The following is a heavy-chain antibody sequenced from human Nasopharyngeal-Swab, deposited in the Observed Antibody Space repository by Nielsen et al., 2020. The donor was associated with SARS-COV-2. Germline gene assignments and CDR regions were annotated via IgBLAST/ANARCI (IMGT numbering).Heavy chain of an antibody. CDR2: INPSGGST. CDR1: GYTFTSYY. Sequence: ASVKVSCKASGYTFTSYYMHWVRQAPGQGLEWMGIINPSGGSTSYAQKFQGRVTMTRDTSTSTVYTELSSLRSEDTAVYYCARDPYCSSTSCYPRVYYYYMDVWGKGTTVTVSS. V-gene: IGHV1-46*01. CDR3: ARDPYCSSTSCYPRVYYYYMDV. J-gene: IGHJ6*03. D-gene: IGHD2-2*01.